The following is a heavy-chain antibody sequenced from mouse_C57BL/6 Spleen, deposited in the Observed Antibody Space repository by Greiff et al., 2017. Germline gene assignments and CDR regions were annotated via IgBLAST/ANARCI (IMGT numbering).Heavy chain of an antibody. Sequence: QVQLQQSGAELAKPGASVKLSCKASGYTFTSYWMHWVKQRPGQGLEWIGYINPSSGYTKYNQKFKDKATLTAVKSSSTAYMQLSSLTYEDSAVYYCASGGRYDYDWFAYWGQGTLVTVSA. D-gene: IGHD2-4*01. CDR2: INPSSGYT. J-gene: IGHJ3*01. CDR3: ASGGRYDYDWFAY. V-gene: IGHV1-7*01. CDR1: GYTFTSYW.